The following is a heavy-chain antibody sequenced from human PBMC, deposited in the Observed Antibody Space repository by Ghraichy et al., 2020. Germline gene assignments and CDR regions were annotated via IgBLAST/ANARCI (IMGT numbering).Heavy chain of an antibody. D-gene: IGHD3-10*01. V-gene: IGHV1-8*01. CDR1: GYTFTSYD. CDR3: ARAPIWFGELSFYYGMDV. CDR2: MNPNSGST. Sequence: ASVKVSCKASGYTFTSYDINWVRQATGQGLEWMGWMNPNSGSTGYAQKFQGRVTMTRNTSISTAYMELSSLRSEDTAVYYCARAPIWFGELSFYYGMDVWGQGTTVTVSS. J-gene: IGHJ6*02.